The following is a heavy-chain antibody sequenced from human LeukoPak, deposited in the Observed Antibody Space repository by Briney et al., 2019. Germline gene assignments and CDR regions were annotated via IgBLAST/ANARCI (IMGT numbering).Heavy chain of an antibody. CDR3: ARGGGYEKVAAESSWFDP. V-gene: IGHV6-1*01. CDR1: GDSVSSNSAA. D-gene: IGHD2-15*01. CDR2: TYYRSKWYN. Sequence: SQTLSLTCAISGDSVSSNSAAWNWIRQSPSRGLEWLGRTYYRSKWYNDYAVSVKSRITINPDTSKNQFSLQLNSVTPEDTAVYYCARGGGYEKVAAESSWFDPWGQGTLVTASS. J-gene: IGHJ5*02.